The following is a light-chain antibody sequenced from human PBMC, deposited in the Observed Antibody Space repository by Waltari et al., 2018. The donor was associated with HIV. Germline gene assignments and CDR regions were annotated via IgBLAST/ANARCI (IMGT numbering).Light chain of an antibody. CDR2: ENY. V-gene: IGLV1-51*02. CDR1: SPNIGGNY. Sequence: QSVLTQPPSVSAAPGQKVTISCSGSSPNIGGNYVSWYQQFPGTAPKLLIYENYERPPGIPDRFSGSKYGTSATLGITGLQTGDEAHYFCGSWDSSLSAVLFGGGTKLTVL. J-gene: IGLJ2*01. CDR3: GSWDSSLSAVL.